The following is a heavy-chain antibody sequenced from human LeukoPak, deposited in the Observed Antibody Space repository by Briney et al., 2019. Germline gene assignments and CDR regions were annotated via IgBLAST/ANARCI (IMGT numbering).Heavy chain of an antibody. J-gene: IGHJ5*02. CDR1: GYTFTSYG. CDR2: ISAYNGNT. V-gene: IGHV1-18*01. Sequence: ASVKVSCKASGYTFTSYGISWVRQAPGQGLEWMGWISAYNGNTNYAQKLQGRVTMTTDTSTSTAYMELRSLRSDDTAVYYCARGQGYYYYDSSGYYESDPWGQGTLVTVSS. CDR3: ARGQGYYYYDSSGYYESDP. D-gene: IGHD3-22*01.